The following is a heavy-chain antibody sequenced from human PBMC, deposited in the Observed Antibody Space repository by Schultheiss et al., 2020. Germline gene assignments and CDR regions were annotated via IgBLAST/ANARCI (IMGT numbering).Heavy chain of an antibody. V-gene: IGHV4-59*08. D-gene: IGHD6-13*01. Sequence: SETLVLTCTVSGGSISSYYWSWIRQPPGKGLEWIGQVYYSGSTNYNPSLKSRVTISVDTSKNQFSLKLSSVTAADTAVYYCARSSASSSSGTDFDYWGQGTLVTVSS. CDR3: ARSSASSSSGTDFDY. CDR1: GGSISSYY. CDR2: VYYSGST. J-gene: IGHJ4*02.